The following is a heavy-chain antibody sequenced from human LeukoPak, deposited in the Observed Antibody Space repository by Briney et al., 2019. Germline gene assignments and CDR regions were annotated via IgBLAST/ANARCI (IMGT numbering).Heavy chain of an antibody. CDR3: TKGEPQPKYYFDY. CDR1: GFTFTSA. CDR2: ISSSGGNT. V-gene: IGHV3-23*01. J-gene: IGHJ4*02. Sequence: GGSLRLSCAASGFTFTSAMRWVRQAPGKGLEWVSSISSSGGNTFYADSVKGRFTISRDNSKNTLYLQMNSLRAEDTAVYYCTKGEPQPKYYFDYWGQGTLVTVSS. D-gene: IGHD1-26*01.